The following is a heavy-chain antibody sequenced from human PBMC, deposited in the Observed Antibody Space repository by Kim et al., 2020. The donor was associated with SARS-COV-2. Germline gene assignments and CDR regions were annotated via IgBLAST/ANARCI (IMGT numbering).Heavy chain of an antibody. J-gene: IGHJ4*02. CDR3: ARDSRAAAGRGSLDY. V-gene: IGHV3-30*05. D-gene: IGHD6-13*01. Sequence: DSVKGRITNSRDNSRNTLYLQMNSLRAEGTAVYYCARDSRAAAGRGSLDYWGQGTLVTVSS.